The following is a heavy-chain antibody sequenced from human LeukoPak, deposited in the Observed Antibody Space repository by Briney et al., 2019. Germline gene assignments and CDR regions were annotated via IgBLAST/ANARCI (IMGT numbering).Heavy chain of an antibody. V-gene: IGHV4-30-4*01. CDR3: ARDLWFGESYLFDI. Sequence: SQTLSLTCTVSGGSLSSGDYYWLWIRQPPGKGLEWIGYIYYSESTYYNPSLKSRVTISVDTSKNQFSLKLSSVTAADTAVYYCARDLWFGESYLFDIWSQGTMVTVSS. J-gene: IGHJ3*02. CDR2: IYYSEST. CDR1: GGSLSSGDYY. D-gene: IGHD3-10*01.